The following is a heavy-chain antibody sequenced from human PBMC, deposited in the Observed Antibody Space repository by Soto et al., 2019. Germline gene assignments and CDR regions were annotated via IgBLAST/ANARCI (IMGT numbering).Heavy chain of an antibody. J-gene: IGHJ5*02. D-gene: IGHD6-13*01. CDR3: AREGIAAAGTPLGP. CDR1: RGRLDSYS. Sequence: SSEASRGRLDSYSLSWVRQAPGQGLEWMGGIIPIFGTANYAQKFQGRVTITADKSTSTAYMELSSLRSEDTAVYYCAREGIAAAGTPLGPWGQGTLVTVSS. V-gene: IGHV1-69*06. CDR2: IIPIFGTA.